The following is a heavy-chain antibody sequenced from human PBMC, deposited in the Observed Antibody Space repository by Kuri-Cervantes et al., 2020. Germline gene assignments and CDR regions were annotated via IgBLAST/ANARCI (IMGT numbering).Heavy chain of an antibody. D-gene: IGHD6-13*01. CDR3: ARETAAGTVDY. Sequence: GGSLRLSCKASGYTFTSNGISWVRQAPGQGLEWMGWMNPNSGNTGYAQKFQGRVTMTRNTSISTAYMELSSLRSEDTAVYYCARETAAGTVDYWGQGTLVTVSS. V-gene: IGHV1-8*02. CDR1: GYTFTSNG. J-gene: IGHJ4*02. CDR2: MNPNSGNT.